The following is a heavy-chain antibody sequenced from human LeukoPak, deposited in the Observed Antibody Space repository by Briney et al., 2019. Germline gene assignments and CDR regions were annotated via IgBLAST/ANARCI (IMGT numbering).Heavy chain of an antibody. Sequence: GGSLRLSCAASGFTFTSYTMNWVRQAPGKGLEWISSISGSSTYTYYADSLKGRFTISRDSAKNSLFLHMNSLRAEDTAVYYCARERSGYSYGYDYWGQGTLVIVSS. J-gene: IGHJ4*02. D-gene: IGHD5-18*01. CDR3: ARERSGYSYGYDY. V-gene: IGHV3-21*01. CDR2: ISGSSTYT. CDR1: GFTFTSYT.